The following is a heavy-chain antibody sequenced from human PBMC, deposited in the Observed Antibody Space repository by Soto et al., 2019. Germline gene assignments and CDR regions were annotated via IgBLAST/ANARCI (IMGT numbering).Heavy chain of an antibody. D-gene: IGHD5-12*01. Sequence: GASVKVSCKASGYTFSSYAMHWVRQAPGQRLEWMGWINAGNGNTKYSQKFQGRVTITRDTSASTAYMELSSLRSEDTAVYYCAREEQRWLPYYWGQGTLVTVSS. V-gene: IGHV1-3*01. CDR3: AREEQRWLPYY. CDR2: INAGNGNT. J-gene: IGHJ4*02. CDR1: GYTFSSYA.